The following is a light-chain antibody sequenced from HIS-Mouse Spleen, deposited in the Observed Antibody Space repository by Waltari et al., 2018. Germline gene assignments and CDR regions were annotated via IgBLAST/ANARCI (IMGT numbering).Light chain of an antibody. CDR3: CSYAGSSTFEV. J-gene: IGLJ2*01. CDR2: EGS. V-gene: IGLV2-23*03. Sequence: QSALTQPASVSGSPGQSITISCTGTSSDVGSYNLVSWYQQHPGKAPKRMMYEGSKRPSGVSNRFSGSKSGNTASLTISGLQAEDEADYYCCSYAGSSTFEVFGGGTKLTVL. CDR1: SSDVGSYNL.